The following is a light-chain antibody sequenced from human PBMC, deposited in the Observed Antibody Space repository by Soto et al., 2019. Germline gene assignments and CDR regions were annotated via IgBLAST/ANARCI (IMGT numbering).Light chain of an antibody. CDR3: QQYNNWPFS. V-gene: IGKV3-15*01. CDR2: DVS. Sequence: DIVMTQSPCALSVSLGERATLSCRAGQGVTTNFAWYQQKSGQSPRLLIYDVSIRATGVPARFSGTGSETDFTLTISGLQSEDSAVYFCQQYNNWPFSFGQGARPEIK. J-gene: IGKJ5*01. CDR1: QGVTTN.